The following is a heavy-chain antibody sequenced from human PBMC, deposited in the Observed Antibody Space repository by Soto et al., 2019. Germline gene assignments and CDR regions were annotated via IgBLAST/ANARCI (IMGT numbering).Heavy chain of an antibody. J-gene: IGHJ4*02. V-gene: IGHV3-74*01. Sequence: EVQLVESGGGLVQPGGSLRLSCAASGFTFSSYWMHWVRQAPGKGLVWVSRINSDGSVTSYADSVNGRFTISRDNAKNTRYLLVNSLRAEDTAVYYCVRGISVTAPGTGGYWGQGTLVTVPS. D-gene: IGHD6-13*01. CDR3: VRGISVTAPGTGGY. CDR2: INSDGSVT. CDR1: GFTFSSYW.